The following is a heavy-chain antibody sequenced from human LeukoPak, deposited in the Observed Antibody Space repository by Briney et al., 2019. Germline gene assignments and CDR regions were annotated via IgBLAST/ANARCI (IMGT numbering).Heavy chain of an antibody. Sequence: SQTLSLTCTVSGGSISSGSYYWSWIRQPPGKGLEWIGEINHSGSTNYNPSLKSRVTISVDTSKNQFSLKLSSVTAADTAMYYCAKSGGYGLIDYWGQGTRVTVSS. CDR2: INHSGST. V-gene: IGHV4-30-4*08. CDR3: AKSGGYGLIDY. D-gene: IGHD1-26*01. CDR1: GGSISSGSYY. J-gene: IGHJ4*02.